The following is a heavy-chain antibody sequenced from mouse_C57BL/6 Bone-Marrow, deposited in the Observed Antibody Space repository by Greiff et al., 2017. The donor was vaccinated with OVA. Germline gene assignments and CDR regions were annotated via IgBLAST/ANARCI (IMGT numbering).Heavy chain of an antibody. CDR2: IWSGGST. V-gene: IGHV2-2*01. CDR1: GFSLTSYG. CDR3: ARRGAKDC. J-gene: IGHJ4*01. Sequence: VQLQQSGPGLVQPSQSLSLTCTVSGFSLTSYGVHWVRQSPGQGLEWLGVIWSGGSTDYYAALISRLSISKDNSKSQVFVKMNSLQADDAAIYYCARRGAKDCWDQGPAVTVSS.